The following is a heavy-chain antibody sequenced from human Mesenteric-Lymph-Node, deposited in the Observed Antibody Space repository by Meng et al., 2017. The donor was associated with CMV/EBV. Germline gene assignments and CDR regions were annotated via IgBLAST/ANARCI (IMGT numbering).Heavy chain of an antibody. J-gene: IGHJ4*02. CDR1: GFTVSSNY. V-gene: IGHV3-7*04. CDR3: ARGYNWNFDY. CDR2: IKYDGSQK. Sequence: GESLKISCAASGFTVSSNYMSWVRQAPGRGLEWVANIKYDGSQKYYVDSVKGRFTISRDNAKNSLYLQMNSLRAEDTAVYYCARGYNWNFDYWGQGTLVTVSS. D-gene: IGHD1-20*01.